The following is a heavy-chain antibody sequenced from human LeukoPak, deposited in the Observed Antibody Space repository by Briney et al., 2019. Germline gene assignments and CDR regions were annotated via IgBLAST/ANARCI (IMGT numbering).Heavy chain of an antibody. CDR3: ARDPWYYYDSSGYYYYYGMDV. D-gene: IGHD3-22*01. CDR2: ISAYNGNT. V-gene: IGHV1-18*01. Sequence: GASMKVSCKASGYTFTSYGISWVRQAPGQGLEWMGWISAYNGNTNYAQKLQGRVTMTTDTSTSTAYMELRSLRSDDTAVYYCARDPWYYYDSSGYYYYYGMDVWGQGTTVTVSS. J-gene: IGHJ6*02. CDR1: GYTFTSYG.